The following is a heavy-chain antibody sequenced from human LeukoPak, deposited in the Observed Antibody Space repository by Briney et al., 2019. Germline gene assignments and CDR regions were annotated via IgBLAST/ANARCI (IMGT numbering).Heavy chain of an antibody. Sequence: GGSLRLSCAASGFSAGSNCMSWVRQAPGKGLEWVSDIYSDGTTYYADSVKGRFTISRDNAKNTLYLQMNTLRADDTAVYYCARGGCTTTRCKTSPFDDWGQGTLVTVST. CDR2: IYSDGTT. CDR3: ARGGCTTTRCKTSPFDD. CDR1: GFSAGSNC. J-gene: IGHJ4*02. V-gene: IGHV3-53*01. D-gene: IGHD2-2*01.